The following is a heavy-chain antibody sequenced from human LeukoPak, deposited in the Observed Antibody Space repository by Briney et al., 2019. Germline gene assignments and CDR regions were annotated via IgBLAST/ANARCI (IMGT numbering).Heavy chain of an antibody. CDR1: GFTFSSYS. CDR3: VRKPTVTPVGNWFDP. CDR2: ISSSSSTI. Sequence: PGGSLRLSCAASGFTFSSYSMNWVRQAPGKGLEWVSYISSSSSTIYYADSVKGRFTISRDNAKNSLYLQMNSLRAEDTAVYYCVRKPTVTPVGNWFDPWGQGTLVTVSS. J-gene: IGHJ5*02. D-gene: IGHD4-11*01. V-gene: IGHV3-48*01.